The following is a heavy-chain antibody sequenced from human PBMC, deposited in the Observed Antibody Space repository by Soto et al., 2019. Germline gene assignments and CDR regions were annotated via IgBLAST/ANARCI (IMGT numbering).Heavy chain of an antibody. V-gene: IGHV4-59*01. CDR3: ARLGDFWSGYHPYYYMDV. CDR2: IYYSGST. Sequence: QVQLQESGPGLVKPSETLSLTCTVSGGSISSYYWSWIRQPPGKGLEWIGYIYYSGSTNYNPSLKSRVTKSVDTSKNQFSLRLSSVTAADTAVYYCARLGDFWSGYHPYYYMDVWGKGTTVTVSS. D-gene: IGHD3-3*01. CDR1: GGSISSYY. J-gene: IGHJ6*03.